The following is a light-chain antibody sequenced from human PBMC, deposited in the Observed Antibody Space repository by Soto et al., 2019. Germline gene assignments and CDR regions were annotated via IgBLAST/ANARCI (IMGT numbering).Light chain of an antibody. CDR2: AAS. CDR3: QQGYSTPLT. Sequence: DIQMTQSPSSLSASVGDRVTITRRASQTISTYLNWYQQKPGRAPKLLIFAASSLQSGVPPRFSGSGSGTDFTLTVSSLQPEDFATYFCQQGYSTPLTFGGGTKVDIK. V-gene: IGKV1-39*01. J-gene: IGKJ4*01. CDR1: QTISTY.